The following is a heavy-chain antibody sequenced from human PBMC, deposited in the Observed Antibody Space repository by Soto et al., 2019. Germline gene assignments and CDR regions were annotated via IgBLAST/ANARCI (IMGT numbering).Heavy chain of an antibody. CDR1: GGSFSGNY. Sequence: SETLSLTCAVYGGSFSGNYCSWIRQPPWKGLEWIGEINHNRITNYNPSLKSRVTISVDTSKNQFSLKLSSVTAADRAVYYSAIGRRETTIFGVVRGHYYYYGMDVWGQGTTGTVS. CDR3: AIGRRETTIFGVVRGHYYYYGMDV. V-gene: IGHV4-34*01. D-gene: IGHD3-3*01. CDR2: INHNRIT. J-gene: IGHJ6*02.